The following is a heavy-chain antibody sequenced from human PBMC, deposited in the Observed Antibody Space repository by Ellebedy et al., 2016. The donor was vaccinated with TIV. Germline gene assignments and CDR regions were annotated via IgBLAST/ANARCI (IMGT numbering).Heavy chain of an antibody. Sequence: AASVKVSCKVSGDTVTELSMHWVRQAPGKGLEWMGGFDPEEGETIYAKKFQGRVSMTEGTSTDTAYIELSSLRSEDTAIYYCAAGYYRDYWGQGTLVTVSS. V-gene: IGHV1-24*01. CDR2: FDPEEGET. J-gene: IGHJ4*02. D-gene: IGHD1-14*01. CDR1: GDTVTELS. CDR3: AAGYYRDY.